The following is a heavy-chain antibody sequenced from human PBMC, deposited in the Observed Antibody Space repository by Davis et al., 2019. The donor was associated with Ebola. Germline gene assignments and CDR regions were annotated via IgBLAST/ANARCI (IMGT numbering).Heavy chain of an antibody. D-gene: IGHD6-19*01. CDR1: GYTFTSYA. CDR2: INAGNGNT. J-gene: IGHJ6*02. CDR3: ARGGAGTGYYYGMDV. V-gene: IGHV1-3*01. Sequence: AASVKVSCKASGYTFTSYAMHWVRQAPGQRLEWMRWINAGNGNTKYSQKFQGRVTITRDTSASTTYMELSSLRSEDTAVYYCARGGAGTGYYYGMDVWGQGTTVTVSS.